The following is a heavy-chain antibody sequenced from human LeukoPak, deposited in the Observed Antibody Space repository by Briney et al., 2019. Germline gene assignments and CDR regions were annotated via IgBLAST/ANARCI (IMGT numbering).Heavy chain of an antibody. Sequence: GGSLRLSCAASGFSFSSYEMNWVRQAPGKGLEWISYINSNGRNIDYADSVRGRFTISRDNAKNSLFLQMNSLRAEDTAVYYCLCLWFGKGVYWGRGTLVTVSS. D-gene: IGHD3-10*01. V-gene: IGHV3-48*03. CDR3: LCLWFGKGVY. CDR2: INSNGRNI. J-gene: IGHJ4*02. CDR1: GFSFSSYE.